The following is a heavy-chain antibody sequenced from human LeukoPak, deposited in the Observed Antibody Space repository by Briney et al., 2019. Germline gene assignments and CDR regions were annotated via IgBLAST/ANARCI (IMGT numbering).Heavy chain of an antibody. D-gene: IGHD5-18*01. CDR2: ISYDGSNK. V-gene: IGHV3-30*04. Sequence: PGRSLRLPCAASGFTFSSYAMHWVRQAPGKGLEWVAVISYDGSNKYYADSVKGRFTISRDNSKNTLYLQMNSLRAEDTAVYYCARGQARGYSYGYFAGDFDYWGQGTLVTVSS. CDR1: GFTFSSYA. CDR3: ARGQARGYSYGYFAGDFDY. J-gene: IGHJ4*02.